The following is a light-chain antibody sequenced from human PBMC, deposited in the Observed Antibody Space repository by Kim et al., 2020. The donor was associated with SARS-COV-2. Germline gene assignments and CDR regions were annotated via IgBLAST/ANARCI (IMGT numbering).Light chain of an antibody. J-gene: IGKJ4*01. CDR1: QSIGTW. CDR2: EAS. Sequence: DIQMTQSPSTLSVSVGDRVTITCRASQSIGTWLAWYQQKPGKAPRLLIYEASNLDSGVPSRFSGSGSGTEFTLTISSLQTDDFATYYCQQYNRSPGLTFGGGTRREI. CDR3: QQYNRSPGLT. V-gene: IGKV1-5*03.